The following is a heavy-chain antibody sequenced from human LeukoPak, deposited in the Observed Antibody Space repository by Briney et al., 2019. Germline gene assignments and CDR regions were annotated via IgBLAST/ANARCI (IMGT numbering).Heavy chain of an antibody. D-gene: IGHD1-26*01. CDR2: INHSGST. CDR3: ARLNPFSGSYS. V-gene: IGHV4-34*01. Sequence: SETLSLTCAVYGGSFSGYYWSWIRQPPGKGLEWIGEINHSGSTNYNPSLKSRVTISVDTSKNQFSLKLSSVTAADTAVYYCARLNPFSGSYSGGQGTLVTVSS. CDR1: GGSFSGYY. J-gene: IGHJ4*02.